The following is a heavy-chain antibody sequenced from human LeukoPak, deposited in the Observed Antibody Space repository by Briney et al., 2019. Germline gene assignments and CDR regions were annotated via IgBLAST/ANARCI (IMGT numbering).Heavy chain of an antibody. Sequence: SETLSLTCTVSGGSISNYYWSWIRQSPGKGLEWIGSNYYNESTYYNPSFKSRVTIHVDMSENQFSLRLNSVTAADTAVYYCARGYSTGTPFFDYWGQGILVTVSS. V-gene: IGHV4-59*05. D-gene: IGHD2-8*02. CDR1: GGSISNYY. CDR2: NYYNEST. J-gene: IGHJ4*02. CDR3: ARGYSTGTPFFDY.